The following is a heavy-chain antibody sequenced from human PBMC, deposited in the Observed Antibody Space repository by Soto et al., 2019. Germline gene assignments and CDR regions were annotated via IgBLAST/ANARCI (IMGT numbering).Heavy chain of an antibody. CDR2: IYPGDSDA. J-gene: IGHJ4*02. CDR1: GYRFTNYW. Sequence: GESLKISCKGSGYRFTNYWIGWVRQMPGKGLEWMGIIYPGDSDARYSPSFQGQVTISADKSISTAYLQWSSLKASDTAMYYCAKRRDSSWLYYWGQGTLVTVS. CDR3: AKRRDSSWLYY. D-gene: IGHD6-13*01. V-gene: IGHV5-51*01.